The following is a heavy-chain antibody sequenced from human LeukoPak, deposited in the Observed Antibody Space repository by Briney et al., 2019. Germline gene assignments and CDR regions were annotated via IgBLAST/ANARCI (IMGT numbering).Heavy chain of an antibody. V-gene: IGHV4-59*01. CDR2: ISYSGST. Sequence: PGGSLRLSCAASGFTFSSYWMSWIRQPPGKGLEWIGNISYSGSTKYNPSLKSRVTISLDTSKKQFSLKLSSVTAADTAVYYCARGSDTAMVSGYYMDVWGKGTTVTVSS. CDR1: GFTFSSYW. D-gene: IGHD5-18*01. CDR3: ARGSDTAMVSGYYMDV. J-gene: IGHJ6*03.